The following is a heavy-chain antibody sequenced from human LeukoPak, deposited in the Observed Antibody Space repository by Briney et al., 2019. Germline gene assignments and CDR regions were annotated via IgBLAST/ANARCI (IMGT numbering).Heavy chain of an antibody. V-gene: IGHV3-30-3*01. CDR2: ISYDGSNK. CDR1: GFTFSSYA. CDR3: ARDHGSYYYFDY. J-gene: IGHJ4*02. Sequence: PGRSLRLSCAASGFTFSSYAMHWVRQAPGKGLEWVAVISYDGSNKYYEDSVKGRFTISRDNSKNTLYLQMNSLRAEDTAVYYCARDHGSYYYFDYWGQGTLVTVSS. D-gene: IGHD1-26*01.